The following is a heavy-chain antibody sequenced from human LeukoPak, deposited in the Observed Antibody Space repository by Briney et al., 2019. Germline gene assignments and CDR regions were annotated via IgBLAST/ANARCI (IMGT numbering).Heavy chain of an antibody. CDR2: IYYTGST. CDR3: ARAVDRNWFDP. CDR1: GGSISNYY. V-gene: IGHV4-59*06. J-gene: IGHJ5*02. Sequence: SETLSLTCTVSGGSISNYYWSWIRQHPGKDLEWIGYIYYTGSTYYNTSLKSRLSISVDTSKNRFSLKLSSVTAADTAIYYCARAVDRNWFDPWGQGTLVTVSS. D-gene: IGHD2-15*01.